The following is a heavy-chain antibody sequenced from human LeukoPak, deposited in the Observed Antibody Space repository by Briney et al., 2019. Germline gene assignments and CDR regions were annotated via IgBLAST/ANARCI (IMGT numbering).Heavy chain of an antibody. J-gene: IGHJ4*02. V-gene: IGHV4-59*01. CDR3: ARSGSYHNNFDY. Sequence: KPSETLSLTCTVSGGSISSYYWSWIRQPPGKGLEWIGYIYYSGSTNYNPSLKSRVTISVDASKNQFSLKLSSVTAADTAVYYCARSGSYHNNFDYWGQGTLVTVSS. D-gene: IGHD1-26*01. CDR2: IYYSGST. CDR1: GGSISSYY.